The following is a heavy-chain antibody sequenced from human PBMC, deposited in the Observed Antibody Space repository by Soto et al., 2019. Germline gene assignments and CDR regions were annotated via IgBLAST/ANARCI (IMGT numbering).Heavy chain of an antibody. J-gene: IGHJ4*02. V-gene: IGHV1-18*01. CDR3: ARDRVAMQGMGSGRF. CDR1: GYTFTSYG. Sequence: VASVKVSCKASGYTFTSYGISWVRQAPGQGLEWMGWISAYNGNTNYAQKLQGRVTMTTDTSTSTAYMELRSLRSDDTAVYYCARDRVAMQGMGSGRFWGQGTLVTVSS. CDR2: ISAYNGNT. D-gene: IGHD2-15*01.